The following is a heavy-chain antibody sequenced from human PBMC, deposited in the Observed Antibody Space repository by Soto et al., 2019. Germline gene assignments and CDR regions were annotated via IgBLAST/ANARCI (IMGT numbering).Heavy chain of an antibody. Sequence: PGGSLRLSCTASGFTFGDFAMAWVRQAPGKGLESVAFIRSATYGGATEYAASVKGRFSISRDDSKNMVYLQMNSLRAEDTAVYYCAKLGCPYRFCSGVDYWGQGTLVTVPQ. J-gene: IGHJ4*02. V-gene: IGHV3-49*04. D-gene: IGHD2-15*01. CDR2: IRSATYGGAT. CDR3: AKLGCPYRFCSGVDY. CDR1: GFTFGDFA.